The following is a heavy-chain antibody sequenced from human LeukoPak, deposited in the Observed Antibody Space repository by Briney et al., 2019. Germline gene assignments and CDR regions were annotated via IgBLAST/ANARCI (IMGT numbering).Heavy chain of an antibody. CDR3: ARDSGAPPYNWFDP. J-gene: IGHJ5*02. Sequence: PGRSLILSCAASGFSFSSYTMNWVRQASGKGLDWVAVIRYDGAEKYYADSVKGRFTISRDNSKNMLYLQMSSLRAEDTAVYYCARDSGAPPYNWFDPWGQGTLVTVSS. V-gene: IGHV3-30-3*01. CDR1: GFSFSSYT. CDR2: IRYDGAEK.